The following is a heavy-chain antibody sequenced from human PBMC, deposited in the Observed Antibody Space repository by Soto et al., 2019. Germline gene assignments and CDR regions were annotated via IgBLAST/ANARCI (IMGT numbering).Heavy chain of an antibody. CDR3: AKERWELGPDAFDI. CDR1: CFTFRGYT. D-gene: IGHD1-26*01. Sequence: RLSYASSCFTFRGYTMSWVRQAPGKGLEWVSVISGSGGSTYYADSVKGRFTISRDNSKKTLYLQMKSLRAEDTAVYYCAKERWELGPDAFDIWGQGTMVTVSS. CDR2: ISGSGGST. J-gene: IGHJ3*02. V-gene: IGHV3-23*01.